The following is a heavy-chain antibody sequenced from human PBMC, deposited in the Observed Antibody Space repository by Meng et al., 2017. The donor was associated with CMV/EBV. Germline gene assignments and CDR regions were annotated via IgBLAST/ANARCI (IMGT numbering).Heavy chain of an antibody. V-gene: IGHV1-18*01. J-gene: IGHJ6*02. D-gene: IGHD6-19*01. CDR3: ARHHGSIAVAGTPPYSDYYYGMDV. CDR2: ISTYNDDI. Sequence: ASVKVSCKTSGYTFSNFGIAWVRQAPGQGLEWMGWISTYNDDIKYGQKFRGRLTMTTDKSTSTAYMELSSLRSEDTAVYYCARHHGSIAVAGTPPYSDYYYGMDVWGQGTTVTVSS. CDR1: GYTFSNFG.